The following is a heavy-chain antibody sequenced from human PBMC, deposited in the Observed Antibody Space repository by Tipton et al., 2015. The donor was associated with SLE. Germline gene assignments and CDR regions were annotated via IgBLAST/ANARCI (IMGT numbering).Heavy chain of an antibody. CDR3: ARAPTISVAGTTDPFGMDV. V-gene: IGHV3-74*01. CDR1: GFTFHNYW. D-gene: IGHD6-19*01. CDR2: LSTDGGVT. J-gene: IGHJ6*02. Sequence: SLRLSCAASGFTFHNYWMHWVRQAPGKGLVWGSRLSTDGGVTTYADSVKGRLTISRDNAKNTLYLQMRSLRVEDTGIYYCARAPTISVAGTTDPFGMDVWGPGTRVTVSS.